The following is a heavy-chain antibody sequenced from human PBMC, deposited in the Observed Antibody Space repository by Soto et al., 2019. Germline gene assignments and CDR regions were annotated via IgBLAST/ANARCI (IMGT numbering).Heavy chain of an antibody. CDR1: GGSISSGGYS. Sequence: PSETLSLTCAVSGGSISSGGYSWSWIRQPPGKGLEWIGYIYHSGSTYYNPSLKSRVSISIDASQNQFSLKLNSVTAADTAVYYCARGQLPDYWGPGTLVTVSS. D-gene: IGHD1-1*01. CDR2: IYHSGST. CDR3: ARGQLPDY. J-gene: IGHJ4*02. V-gene: IGHV4-30-2*05.